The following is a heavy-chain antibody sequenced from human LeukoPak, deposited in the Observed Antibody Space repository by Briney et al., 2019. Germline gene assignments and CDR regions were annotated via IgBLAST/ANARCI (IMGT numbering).Heavy chain of an antibody. V-gene: IGHV3-23*01. CDR2: ISGGDGTT. J-gene: IGHJ4*02. CDR1: GFTFGNYG. D-gene: IGHD6-6*01. Sequence: GGSLRLSCAVSGFTFGNYGMHWVRQAPGKGLEWVSGISGGDGTTFYADSVKGRFTISRDNSKNTLYLQMNSLRAEDTAVYYCAKAGSLDIAARQNYWGQGTLVTVSS. CDR3: AKAGSLDIAARQNY.